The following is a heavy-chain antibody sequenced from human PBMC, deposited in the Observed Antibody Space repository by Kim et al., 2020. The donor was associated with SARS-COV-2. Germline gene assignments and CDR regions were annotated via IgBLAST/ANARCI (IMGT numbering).Heavy chain of an antibody. Sequence: SETLSLTCAVYGGSFSGYYWSWIRQPPGKGLELIGEINHSGSTNYNPTLKSRVTISVDTSKNQFSLKLSPGTAADTAVYYCSRVLNPQSIAIVRGVMDV. CDR2: INHSGST. D-gene: IGHD3-10*01. V-gene: IGHV4-34*01. CDR1: GGSFSGYY. CDR3: SRVLNPQSIAIVRGVMDV. J-gene: IGHJ3*01.